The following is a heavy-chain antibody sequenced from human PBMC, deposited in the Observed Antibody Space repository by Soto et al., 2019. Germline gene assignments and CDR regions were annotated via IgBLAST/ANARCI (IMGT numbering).Heavy chain of an antibody. CDR2: FDPEDGET. V-gene: IGHV1-24*01. D-gene: IGHD1-1*01. CDR3: ATQGTGTTVFSMAPDADDAFDI. Sequence: ASLKVSCKVSGYTLTELSMHWVRQAPGKGLEWMGGFDPEDGETIYAQKFQGRVTMTEDTSTDTAYMELSSLRSEDTAVYYCATQGTGTTVFSMAPDADDAFDIWGQGTMVTVSS. CDR1: GYTLTELS. J-gene: IGHJ3*02.